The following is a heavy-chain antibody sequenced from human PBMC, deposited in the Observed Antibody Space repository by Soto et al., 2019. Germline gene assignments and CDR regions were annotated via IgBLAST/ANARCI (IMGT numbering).Heavy chain of an antibody. CDR3: ARGLHLGELSLPYFDY. Sequence: PLEILSLTCAVYGGSFSGYCWSWIRQPPGKGLEWIGEINHSGSTNYNPSLKSRVTISVDTSKNQFTLKLSSVTAADTAVYYCARGLHLGELSLPYFDYWGQGTLVTVSS. CDR2: INHSGST. D-gene: IGHD3-16*02. V-gene: IGHV4-34*01. J-gene: IGHJ4*02. CDR1: GGSFSGYC.